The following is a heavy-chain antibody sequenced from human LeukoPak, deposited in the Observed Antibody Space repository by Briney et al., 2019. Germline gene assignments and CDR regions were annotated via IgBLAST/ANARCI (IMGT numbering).Heavy chain of an antibody. CDR3: AKDNRRHYTSGPNPDSLH. Sequence: GGSLRLSCAASGFTFSNYWMTWVRQAPGKGLEWVAHVKPDGSEKSYVDSVKGRFTISRDNAQNSLYLQMDSLRVEDTAFYYCAKDNRRHYTSGPNPDSLHWGQGALVTVSS. V-gene: IGHV3-7*03. CDR1: GFTFSNYW. J-gene: IGHJ4*02. D-gene: IGHD6-19*01. CDR2: VKPDGSEK.